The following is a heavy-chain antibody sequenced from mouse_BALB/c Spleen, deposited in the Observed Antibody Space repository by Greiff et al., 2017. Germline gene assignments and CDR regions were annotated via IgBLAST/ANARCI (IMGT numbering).Heavy chain of an antibody. CDR1: GYTFSDYA. CDR2: ISTYYGDA. CDR3: ARGAYGYDDAWFAY. Sequence: QVQLKESGAELVRPGVSVKISCQGSGYTFSDYAMHWVKQSHAKSLEWIGVISTYYGDASYNQKFKGKATMTVDKSSSTTYMELARLTSEDSAIYYCARGAYGYDDAWFAYWGQGTLVTVSA. V-gene: IGHV1S137*01. D-gene: IGHD2-2*01. J-gene: IGHJ3*01.